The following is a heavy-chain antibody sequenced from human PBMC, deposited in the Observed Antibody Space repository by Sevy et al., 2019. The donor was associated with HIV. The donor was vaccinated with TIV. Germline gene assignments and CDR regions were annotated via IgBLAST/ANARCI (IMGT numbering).Heavy chain of an antibody. CDR2: IRYDGSNK. CDR3: ARGRKKTQEWLEELDYYYGMDV. D-gene: IGHD2-8*01. V-gene: IGHV3-30*02. J-gene: IGHJ6*02. Sequence: GGSLRLSCAASGFTFSTYDMHWVRQAPGKGLEWVAYIRYDGSNKYYGDSGRGRLTISRDNSKSTLYVQLNSLRAEDTAVYYCARGRKKTQEWLEELDYYYGMDVWGQGTSVTVSS. CDR1: GFTFSTYD.